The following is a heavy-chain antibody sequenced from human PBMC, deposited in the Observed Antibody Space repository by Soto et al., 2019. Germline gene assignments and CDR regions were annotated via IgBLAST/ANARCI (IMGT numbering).Heavy chain of an antibody. CDR1: GGYISSGDYY. D-gene: IGHD4-17*01. V-gene: IGHV4-31*03. Sequence: SETLPLTCTVSGGYISSGDYYWSWIRQLPGKDLEWIAYIYYNGNTYYTPSLKSRATISLDTSRNQFFLNLSSVTAADTAVYYCARLYGLDAFDIWGQGTMVTVSS. J-gene: IGHJ3*02. CDR3: ARLYGLDAFDI. CDR2: IYYNGNT.